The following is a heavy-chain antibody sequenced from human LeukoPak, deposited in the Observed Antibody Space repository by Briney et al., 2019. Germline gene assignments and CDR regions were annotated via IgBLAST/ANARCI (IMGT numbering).Heavy chain of an antibody. V-gene: IGHV4-4*07. J-gene: IGHJ6*03. CDR2: IYTSGST. CDR1: GGSISSYY. CDR3: ARETGTTIFNYYYYYMDV. Sequence: PSETLSLTCTVSGGSISSYYWSWIRQPAGKGLEWVGRIYTSGSTNYNPSLKSRVTMSVDTSKNQFSLKLSSVTAADTAVYYCARETGTTIFNYYYYYMDVWGKGTTVTVSS. D-gene: IGHD3-9*01.